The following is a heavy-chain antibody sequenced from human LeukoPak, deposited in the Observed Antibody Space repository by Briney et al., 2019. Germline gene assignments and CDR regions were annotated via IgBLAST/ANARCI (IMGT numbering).Heavy chain of an antibody. CDR1: GFTFSGYS. CDR3: ARGPLTGEDY. J-gene: IGHJ4*02. CDR2: ISSSSSYI. Sequence: GGSLRLSCAASGFTFSGYSMNWVRQAPGKGLEWVSSISSSSSYIYYADSVKGRFTISRDNAKNSLYLQMNSLRAEDTAVYYCARGPLTGEDYWGQGTLVTVSS. D-gene: IGHD7-27*01. V-gene: IGHV3-21*01.